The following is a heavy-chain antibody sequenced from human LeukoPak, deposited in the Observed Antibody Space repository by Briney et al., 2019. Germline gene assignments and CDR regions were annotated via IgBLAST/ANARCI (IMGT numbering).Heavy chain of an antibody. CDR2: ISSSGSTI. V-gene: IGHV3-48*03. J-gene: IGHJ4*02. Sequence: GGSLRLSCAASGVTFSSYEMNWVRQAPGKGLEWVSYISSSGSTIYYADSVKGRFTISRDNAKNSLYLQMNSLRAEDTAVYYCAREFMPGYGSGIDYWGQGTLVTVSS. CDR3: AREFMPGYGSGIDY. D-gene: IGHD3-10*01. CDR1: GVTFSSYE.